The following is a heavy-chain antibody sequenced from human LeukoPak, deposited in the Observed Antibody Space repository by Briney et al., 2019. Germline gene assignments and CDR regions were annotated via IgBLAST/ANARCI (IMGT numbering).Heavy chain of an antibody. CDR3: AKRATMTTVTTPSWRVSDN. J-gene: IGHJ4*02. CDR1: GFTFTSFA. V-gene: IGHV3-23*01. Sequence: PGGSLRLSCAASGFTFTSFAMTWVRQAPGKGLDWVSSIGSSAAYTYYADSVKGRFTISRDNSKNTLYLQMNSLRAEDTAVYYCAKRATMTTVTTPSWRVSDNWGQGTLVTVSS. D-gene: IGHD4-17*01. CDR2: IGSSAAYT.